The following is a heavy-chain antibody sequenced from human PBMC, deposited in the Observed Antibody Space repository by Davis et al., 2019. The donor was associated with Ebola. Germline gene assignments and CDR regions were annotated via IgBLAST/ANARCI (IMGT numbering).Heavy chain of an antibody. D-gene: IGHD3-3*01. CDR1: GGSFSGYY. CDR3: AKELRFTTENWFDP. V-gene: IGHV4-34*01. J-gene: IGHJ5*02. Sequence: PSETLSLTCAVYGGSFSGYYWSWIRQPPGKGLEWIGEINHSGSTNYNPSLKSRVTISVDTSKNQFSLNLSSVTAADTAVYYCAKELRFTTENWFDPWGQGTLVTVSS. CDR2: INHSGST.